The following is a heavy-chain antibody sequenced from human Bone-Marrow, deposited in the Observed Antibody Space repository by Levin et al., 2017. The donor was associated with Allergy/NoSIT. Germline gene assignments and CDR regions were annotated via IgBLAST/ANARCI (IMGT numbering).Heavy chain of an antibody. Sequence: RSQTLSLTCAVSGGSISNGAYSWTWIRQPPGKGLEWIGYIYHSGSTSYNPSLNSRVTISVDRSKNQFSLKLTSVTAADTAVYYCARDWRSAFDIWGQGTMVTVSS. CDR2: IYHSGST. D-gene: IGHD3-3*01. CDR1: GGSISNGAYS. V-gene: IGHV4-30-2*01. J-gene: IGHJ3*02. CDR3: ARDWRSAFDI.